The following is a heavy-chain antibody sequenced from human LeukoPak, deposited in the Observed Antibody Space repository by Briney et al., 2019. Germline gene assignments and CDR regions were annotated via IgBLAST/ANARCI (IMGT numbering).Heavy chain of an antibody. J-gene: IGHJ3*02. CDR2: IHHSGST. CDR3: AREQQLVRAFDI. CDR1: GGSFSAYY. D-gene: IGHD6-13*01. V-gene: IGHV4-34*01. Sequence: SETLSLTCAVYGGSFSAYYWSWIRQPPGKGLEWIGEIHHSGSTNYNPSLKSRVTISVDTSKNQFSLKLSSVTAADTAVYYCAREQQLVRAFDIWGQGTMVTVSS.